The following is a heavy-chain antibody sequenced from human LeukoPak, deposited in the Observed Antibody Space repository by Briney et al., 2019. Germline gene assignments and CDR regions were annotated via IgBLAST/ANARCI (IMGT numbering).Heavy chain of an antibody. CDR2: IYHSGSS. CDR3: ARGVNNWNIDVFDI. CDR1: GYSISSGHY. V-gene: IGHV4-38-2*02. J-gene: IGHJ3*02. Sequence: SETLSLTCSVSGYSISSGHYWGWIRQPPGKGLEWIGNIYHSGSSYYNPSLKSRVTMSVDASKNQFSLKLTSVTAAETAVYFCARGVNNWNIDVFDIWGQGTVVTVSS. D-gene: IGHD1/OR15-1a*01.